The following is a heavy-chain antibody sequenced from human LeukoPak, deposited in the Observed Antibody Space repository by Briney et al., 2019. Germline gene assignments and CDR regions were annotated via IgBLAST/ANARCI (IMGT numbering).Heavy chain of an antibody. J-gene: IGHJ4*02. Sequence: SETLSLTCAVYGGSFSGYYWSWIRQPPGKGLEWIGEINHSGSTNYNPSLKSRVTISVDTSKNQFSLKLSSVTAADTAGYYCARGRISGIAAAGTIFDYWGQGTLVTVSS. CDR1: GGSFSGYY. CDR3: ARGRISGIAAAGTIFDY. CDR2: INHSGST. V-gene: IGHV4-34*01. D-gene: IGHD6-13*01.